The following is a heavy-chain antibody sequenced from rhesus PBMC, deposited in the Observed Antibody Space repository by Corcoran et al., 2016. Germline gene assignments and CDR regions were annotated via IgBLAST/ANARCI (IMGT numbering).Heavy chain of an antibody. J-gene: IGHJ4*01. V-gene: IGHV2-152*01. Sequence: QVTLKESGPALVKPTQTLTLTCTFPGFSLTPSGVGVGWIRQPPGKALEWLSLIYWDDGKRYSTSLKSRLTISKDTSKNQVVLTMTNMDPMDTATYYCARGSGSGWAGFDYWGQGVLVTVSS. CDR2: IYWDDGK. CDR3: ARGSGSGWAGFDY. CDR1: GFSLTPSGVG. D-gene: IGHD6-31*01.